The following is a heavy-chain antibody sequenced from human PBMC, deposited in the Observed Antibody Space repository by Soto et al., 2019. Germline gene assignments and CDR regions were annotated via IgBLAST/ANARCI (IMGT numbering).Heavy chain of an antibody. CDR3: ARDECTNGVCYNGY. J-gene: IGHJ4*02. CDR1: GFTVSSKY. Sequence: GGSLRLSCAASGFTVSSKYMSWVRQAPGKGLEWVSVIWSAGLIYYADSVRGRFTISRDISKNILYLEMTSLRADDTAVYYCARDECTNGVCYNGYWGQGTLVTVSS. CDR2: IWSAGLI. D-gene: IGHD2-8*01. V-gene: IGHV3-53*01.